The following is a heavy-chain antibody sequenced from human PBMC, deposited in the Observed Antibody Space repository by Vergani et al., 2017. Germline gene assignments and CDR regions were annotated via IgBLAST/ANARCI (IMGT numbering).Heavy chain of an antibody. D-gene: IGHD6-19*01. Sequence: QVQLQESGPGLVKPSETLSLTCTVPGASIRSSNYYWGWIRQPPGKGLEWIASIYYSGRTYYNPSLKSRATISVDTSKNRFSLKLSSVTAADTAVYFCARHSTVEWLVKLGWIDPWGQGILVTVSS. V-gene: IGHV4-39*01. CDR2: IYYSGRT. CDR3: ARHSTVEWLVKLGWIDP. CDR1: GASIRSSNYY. J-gene: IGHJ5*02.